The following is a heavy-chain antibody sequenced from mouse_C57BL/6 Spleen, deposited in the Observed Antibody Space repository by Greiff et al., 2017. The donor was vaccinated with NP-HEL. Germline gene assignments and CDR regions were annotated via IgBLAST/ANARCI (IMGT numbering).Heavy chain of an antibody. CDR2: IYPRSGNT. J-gene: IGHJ4*01. CDR3: ARYYRDAMDY. CDR1: GYTFTSYG. Sequence: QVQLKQSGAELARPGASVKLSCKASGYTFTSYGISWVKQRTGQGLEWIGEIYPRSGNTYYNEKFKGKATLTAYKSSSTAYMELRSLTSEDSAVYFCARYYRDAMDYWVQGTSVTVSS. D-gene: IGHD2-14*01. V-gene: IGHV1-81*01.